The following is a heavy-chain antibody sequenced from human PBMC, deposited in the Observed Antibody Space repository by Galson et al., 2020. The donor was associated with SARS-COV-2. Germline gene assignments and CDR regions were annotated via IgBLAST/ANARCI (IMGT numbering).Heavy chain of an antibody. J-gene: IGHJ2*01. D-gene: IGHD3-16*01. CDR1: GFPFSTYD. Sequence: GGSLRLSCEASGFPFSTYDMHWVRQAPGKGLECVAIISDDGDDKYYADSVRGRFTISRENSKNTLYLQMNSLRAEDTAVYYCAKARGGGNFDLWGRGTLVTVSP. CDR3: AKARGGGNFDL. V-gene: IGHV3-30*18. CDR2: ISDDGDDK.